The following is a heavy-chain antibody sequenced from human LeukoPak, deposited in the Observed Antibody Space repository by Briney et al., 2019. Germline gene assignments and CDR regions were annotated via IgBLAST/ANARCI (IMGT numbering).Heavy chain of an antibody. CDR2: IWYDGSNK. D-gene: IGHD2-2*01. V-gene: IGHV3-33*01. CDR1: GFTFSSYG. J-gene: IGHJ4*02. CDR3: ARDGVVVVPAANSIAAAGPLDY. Sequence: PGRSLRLSCAASGFTFSSYGMHWVRQAPGKGLEWVADIWYDGSNKYYADSVKGRFTISRDNSKNTLYLQMNSLRAEDTAVYYCARDGVVVVPAANSIAAAGPLDYWGQGTLVTVSS.